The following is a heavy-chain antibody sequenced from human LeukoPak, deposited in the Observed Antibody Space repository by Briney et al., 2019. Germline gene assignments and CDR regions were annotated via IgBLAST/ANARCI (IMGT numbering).Heavy chain of an antibody. CDR1: GSTFSTSD. CDR3: AREGPSSYSDGWNDWYFDL. V-gene: IGHV3-13*04. Sequence: PGGSLRLSCAASGSTFSTSDMHWVRQPTGKGLEWVSAIGTGGDTYYPDSVKGRFTISRENAKNSLYLQMNSLSAEDTAVYYCAREGPSSYSDGWNDWYFDLWGRGTLVTVSS. J-gene: IGHJ2*01. CDR2: IGTGGDT. D-gene: IGHD6-19*01.